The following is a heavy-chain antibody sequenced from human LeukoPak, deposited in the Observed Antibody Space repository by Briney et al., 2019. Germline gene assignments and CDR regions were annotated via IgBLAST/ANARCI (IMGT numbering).Heavy chain of an antibody. D-gene: IGHD1-7*01. CDR1: GGSISIYY. CDR3: ARLYGNYQNYFDY. J-gene: IGHJ4*02. Sequence: SETLSLTWTVSGGSISIYYWSWMRQPPGKGLEWVGHMYYRGNTFYNPSLKSRVTISVDTSKNQFSLKLRSVTAADTAVYYCARLYGNYQNYFDYWGQGTLVTVSS. V-gene: IGHV4-59*12. CDR2: MYYRGNT.